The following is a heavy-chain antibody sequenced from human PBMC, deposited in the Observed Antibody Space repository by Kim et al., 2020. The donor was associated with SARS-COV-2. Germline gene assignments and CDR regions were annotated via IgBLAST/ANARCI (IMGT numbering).Heavy chain of an antibody. J-gene: IGHJ4*02. CDR3: ARVLSGYDPGFDS. Sequence: NRSLKSRIRMSVDTSKNQFSLELKSVTAADTAVYFCARVLSGYDPGFDSWGQGTLVIVSS. D-gene: IGHD5-12*01. V-gene: IGHV4-30-2*05.